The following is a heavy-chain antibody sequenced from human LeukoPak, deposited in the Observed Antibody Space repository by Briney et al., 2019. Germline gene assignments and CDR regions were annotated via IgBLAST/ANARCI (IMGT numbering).Heavy chain of an antibody. V-gene: IGHV4-39*01. CDR1: GGSISSGGYY. J-gene: IGHJ5*02. CDR3: ARNRYYYGSGNYGVPNWFDP. D-gene: IGHD3-10*01. CDR2: IYYSGST. Sequence: PSQTLSLTCTVSGGSISSGGYYWGWIRQSPGKGLEWIGSIYYSGSTYYNPSLKSRVTISVDTSKNQFSLKLSSVTAADTAMYYCARNRYYYGSGNYGVPNWFDPWGQGTLVTVSS.